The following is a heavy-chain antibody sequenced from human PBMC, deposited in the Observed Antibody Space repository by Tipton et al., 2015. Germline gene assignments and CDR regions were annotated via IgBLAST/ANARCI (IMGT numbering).Heavy chain of an antibody. J-gene: IGHJ4*02. CDR2: IYPGDSDP. CDR3: ARITGITAPPGDY. D-gene: IGHD6-6*01. CDR1: GYSFSSYW. Sequence: QSGAEVKKPGESLKISCKGSGYSFSSYWIGWVRQMPGKGLEWMGMIYPGDSDPRYSPSFQGQVTISADKSISTAYLQWSSLKASDPAMYYCARITGITAPPGDYWGQGTLVTVSS. V-gene: IGHV5-51*01.